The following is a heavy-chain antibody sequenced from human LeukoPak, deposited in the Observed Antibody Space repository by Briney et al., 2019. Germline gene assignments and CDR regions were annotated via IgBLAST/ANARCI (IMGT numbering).Heavy chain of an antibody. J-gene: IGHJ4*02. CDR2: IKQDGSEK. Sequence: GGSLRLSCAATGFTFSSYWMSWVRQAPGKGLEGVANIKQDGSEKYYVDSVKGRFTISRDNAKNSLYLQMNSLRAEDTAVYYCARPYGYSGYDYGYWGQGTLVTVSS. V-gene: IGHV3-7*01. CDR1: GFTFSSYW. D-gene: IGHD5-12*01. CDR3: ARPYGYSGYDYGY.